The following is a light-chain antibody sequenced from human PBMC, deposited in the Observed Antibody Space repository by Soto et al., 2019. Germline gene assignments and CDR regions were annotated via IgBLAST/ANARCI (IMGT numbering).Light chain of an antibody. J-gene: IGLJ3*02. Sequence: QAVVTQPSSASASLGSSVRLTCSVSGGHSSDVIAWHQHRPGEAPRYLVKVETDGTYSKGSGVPHRFSGSGSGADRYLTISNLQSEDEADYYCETWDTNIQVFGGGTQLTVL. CDR2: VETDGTY. CDR3: ETWDTNIQV. CDR1: GGHSSDV. V-gene: IGLV4-60*03.